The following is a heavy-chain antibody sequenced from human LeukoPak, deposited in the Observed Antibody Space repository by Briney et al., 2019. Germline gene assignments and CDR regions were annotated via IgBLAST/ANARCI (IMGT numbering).Heavy chain of an antibody. Sequence: GGSLRLSCAASGFTFSNYAMNWVRQAPGKGLEWFSNIRDSGRIRYYAESVKCRFTVSRDNANRTLYLQMNSLISDDTAVYYIAKEEYCSGSDCHFD. CDR3: AKEEYCSGSDCHFD. CDR1: GFTFSNYA. V-gene: IGHV3-23*01. D-gene: IGHD2-15*01. J-gene: IGHJ3*01. CDR2: IRDSGRIR.